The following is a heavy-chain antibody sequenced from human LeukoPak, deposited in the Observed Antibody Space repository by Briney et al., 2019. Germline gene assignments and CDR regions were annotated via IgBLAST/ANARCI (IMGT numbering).Heavy chain of an antibody. J-gene: IGHJ4*02. Sequence: PGGSLRLSCAASGFTFSSYSMNWVRQAPGKGLEWVSYIGGRGSNICYADSVKGRFTISRENAKNSLYLQVNSLRAEDTAVYYCALTQEGGYSYGLGYYYDSSGAFDYWGQGTLVTVPS. CDR2: IGGRGSNI. CDR1: GFTFSSYS. D-gene: IGHD3-22*01. V-gene: IGHV3-48*01. CDR3: ALTQEGGYSYGLGYYYDSSGAFDY.